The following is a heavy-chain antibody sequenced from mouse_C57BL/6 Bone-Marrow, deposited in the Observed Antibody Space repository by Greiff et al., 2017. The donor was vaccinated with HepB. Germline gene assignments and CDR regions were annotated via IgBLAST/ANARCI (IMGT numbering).Heavy chain of an antibody. CDR1: GFTFSSYT. J-gene: IGHJ1*03. CDR3: ARHPRGWYFDV. CDR2: ISGGGGNT. V-gene: IGHV5-9*01. Sequence: EVQLVESGGGLVKPGGSLKLSCAASGFTFSSYTMSWVRQTPEKRLEWVATISGGGGNTYYPDSVKGRFTISRDNAKNTLYLQMSSLRSEDTALYYCARHPRGWYFDVWGTGTTVTVSS.